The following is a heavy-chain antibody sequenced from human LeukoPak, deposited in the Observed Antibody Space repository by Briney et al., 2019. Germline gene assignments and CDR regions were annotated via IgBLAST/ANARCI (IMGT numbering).Heavy chain of an antibody. V-gene: IGHV3-30*01. CDR3: ARDEYSSSSLPDY. D-gene: IGHD6-6*01. Sequence: GGSLRLSCAASGFTFSSYAMHWVRQAPGKGLEWVAVISYDGSNKYYADSAKGRFTISRDNSKNTLYLQMDSLRAEDTAVYYCARDEYSSSSLPDYWGQGTLVTVPS. CDR1: GFTFSSYA. CDR2: ISYDGSNK. J-gene: IGHJ4*02.